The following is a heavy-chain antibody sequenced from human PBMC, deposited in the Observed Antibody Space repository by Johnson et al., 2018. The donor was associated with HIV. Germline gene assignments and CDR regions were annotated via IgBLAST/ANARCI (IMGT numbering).Heavy chain of an antibody. CDR1: GFTFSTTW. D-gene: IGHD6-19*01. Sequence: VQLVESGGGLVQPGGSLRLSCAASGFTFSTTWMNWVRQAPGKGLEWVANIKEDGSQKYYADSVKGRFSISRDNSKNTLYLQMRADDTAVYYCAKDLGGYSSGWYGDALDIWGQGTMVTVSS. CDR2: IKEDGSQK. J-gene: IGHJ3*02. CDR3: AKDLGGYSSGWYGDALDI. V-gene: IGHV3-7*01.